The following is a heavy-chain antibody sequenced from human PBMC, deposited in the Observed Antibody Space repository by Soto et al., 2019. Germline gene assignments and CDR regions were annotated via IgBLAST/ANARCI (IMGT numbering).Heavy chain of an antibody. J-gene: IGHJ5*02. CDR2: ISYDGSNK. V-gene: IGHV3-30*18. Sequence: GGSLRLSCAASGFTFSSYGMHWVRQAPGKGLEWVAVISYDGSNKYYADSVKGRFTISRDNSKNTLYLQMNSLRAEDTAVYYCAKDILPWQLVAEDWFDPWGQGTLVTVSS. CDR3: AKDILPWQLVAEDWFDP. CDR1: GFTFSSYG. D-gene: IGHD6-13*01.